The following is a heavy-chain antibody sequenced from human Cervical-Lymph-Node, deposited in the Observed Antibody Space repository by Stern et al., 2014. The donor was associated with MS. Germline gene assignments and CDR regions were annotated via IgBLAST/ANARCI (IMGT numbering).Heavy chain of an antibody. J-gene: IGHJ5*02. CDR1: GGTFSKFP. Sequence: VHLVESGAEVTKPGSSVKVSCKASGGTFSKFPSSWVRQAPGQGLEWMGGIFPVFGTPAYAQEFRGRVTIPADVSTSTVYMELSSLRSDDTAVYYCALSSETSDRWYSLGYDLWGQGTLVTVSS. CDR3: ALSSETSDRWYSLGYDL. CDR2: IFPVFGTP. D-gene: IGHD6-13*01. V-gene: IGHV1-69*01.